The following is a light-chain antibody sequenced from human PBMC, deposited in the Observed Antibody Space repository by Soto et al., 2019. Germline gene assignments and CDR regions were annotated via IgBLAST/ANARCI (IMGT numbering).Light chain of an antibody. CDR3: QHGYVAPYN. CDR2: SAS. Sequence: DIQMTQSPSSVSASIGGTVTISCGASQDIKVYLNWYQQKPGEVPKLLIYSASSLHSGVPSRFTGSGSETDFTLTIRSLQPEDFATYYCQHGYVAPYNFGQGTKVDIK. V-gene: IGKV1-39*01. CDR1: QDIKVY. J-gene: IGKJ2*01.